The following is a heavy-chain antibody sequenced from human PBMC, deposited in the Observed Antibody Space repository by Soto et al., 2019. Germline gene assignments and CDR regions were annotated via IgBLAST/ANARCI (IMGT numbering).Heavy chain of an antibody. V-gene: IGHV5-51*01. CDR2: IYPSDSDT. Sequence: LKISCKGSGYIFTNYWIGWVRQMPGKGLEWMGIIYPSDSDTRYSPSFQGQVTISAAKSINTAYLQWSSLKASDTAMYYCARRRGPDVDFDYWGQGTLVTVSS. CDR3: ARRRGPDVDFDY. J-gene: IGHJ4*02. CDR1: GYIFTNYW.